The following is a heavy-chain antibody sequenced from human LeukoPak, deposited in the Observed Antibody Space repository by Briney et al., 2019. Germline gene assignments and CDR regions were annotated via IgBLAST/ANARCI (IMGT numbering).Heavy chain of an antibody. J-gene: IGHJ4*02. Sequence: GGSLRLSCAASGFTFSTFAMTWVRQAPGKGLEWVSLISGSGDSSYYADSVKGRFTISRDDSKNTLYLQMNSLRAEDTAVYYCAKLEGSIAAVGTFVDYWGQGTLVTVSS. CDR3: AKLEGSIAAVGTFVDY. CDR2: ISGSGDSS. V-gene: IGHV3-23*01. D-gene: IGHD6-13*01. CDR1: GFTFSTFA.